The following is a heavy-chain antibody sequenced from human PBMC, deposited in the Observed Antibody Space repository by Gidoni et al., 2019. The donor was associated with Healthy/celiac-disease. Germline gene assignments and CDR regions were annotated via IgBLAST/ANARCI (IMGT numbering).Heavy chain of an antibody. D-gene: IGHD6-13*01. CDR1: GLTFSDYY. CDR3: AREVRTAGHYYYYGMDV. V-gene: IGHV3-11*01. CDR2: ISSSGSTI. Sequence: QVQLVEAGGGLVKPGGSLRLSCAASGLTFSDYYMGWIRQAPGKGLEWVSYISSSGSTIYYADSVKGRFTISRDNAKNSLYLQMNSLRAEDTAVYYCAREVRTAGHYYYYGMDVWGQGTTVTVSS. J-gene: IGHJ6*02.